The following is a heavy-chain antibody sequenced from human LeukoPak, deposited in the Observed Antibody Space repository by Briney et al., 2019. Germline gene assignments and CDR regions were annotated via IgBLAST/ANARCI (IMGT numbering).Heavy chain of an antibody. V-gene: IGHV4-59*08. Sequence: SETLSLTCTVSGGSISSYDWSWIRQPPGKGLEWVGYINYNGSTNYKFSLKRRVTISIDTSKNQLSLKLSSVTAADTAVYYCARHRLGTDMPWTRTIDIWGQGTLVTVSS. CDR2: INYNGST. CDR1: GGSISSYD. J-gene: IGHJ3*02. CDR3: ARHRLGTDMPWTRTIDI. D-gene: IGHD1-26*01.